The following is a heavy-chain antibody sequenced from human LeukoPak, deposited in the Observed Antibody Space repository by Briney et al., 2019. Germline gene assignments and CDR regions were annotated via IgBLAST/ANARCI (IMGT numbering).Heavy chain of an antibody. D-gene: IGHD6-19*01. Sequence: SETLSLTCSVSGGSISGRRYYWTWIRQPAGKGLEWIGRIYTSGSTDYNPSLKSRVTMSVDTSKNQFSLKLNSVTSADTAVYYCARAGRMAEAGTFDIWGQGTMVTVSS. CDR1: GGSISGRRYY. V-gene: IGHV4-61*02. CDR2: IYTSGST. CDR3: ARAGRMAEAGTFDI. J-gene: IGHJ3*02.